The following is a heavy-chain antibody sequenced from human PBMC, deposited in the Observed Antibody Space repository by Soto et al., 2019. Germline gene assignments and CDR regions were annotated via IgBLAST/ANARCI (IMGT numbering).Heavy chain of an antibody. J-gene: IGHJ4*02. V-gene: IGHV4-59*01. CDR2: IYYSGST. Sequence: WETLSLTCTVSGGSISSYYWSWIRQPPGKGLEWIGYIYYSGSTNYNPSLKSRVTISVDTSKNQFSLKLSSVTAADTAVYYCARDSDYGPHFDYWGQGTLVTVSS. CDR3: ARDSDYGPHFDY. D-gene: IGHD3-10*01. CDR1: GGSISSYY.